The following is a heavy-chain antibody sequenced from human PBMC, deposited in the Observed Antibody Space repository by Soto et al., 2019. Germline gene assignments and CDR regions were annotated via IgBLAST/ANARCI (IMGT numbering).Heavy chain of an antibody. CDR2: IYYSGST. D-gene: IGHD3-3*01. J-gene: IGHJ4*02. CDR3: ARAQTINYDFWSGYYQTDPYYFDY. CDR1: DGSLSSRGYD. Sequence: SEPLSLTCAVSDGSLSSRGYDWVCPGNGPGNGREFICYIYYSGSTYYNPSLKGRVTISVDTSKNQFSLKLSSVTAADTAVYYCARAQTINYDFWSGYYQTDPYYFDYWGQGTRVTVSS. V-gene: IGHV4-31*11.